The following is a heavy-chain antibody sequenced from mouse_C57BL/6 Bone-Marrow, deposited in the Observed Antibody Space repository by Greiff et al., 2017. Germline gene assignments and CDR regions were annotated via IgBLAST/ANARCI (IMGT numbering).Heavy chain of an antibody. J-gene: IGHJ2*01. CDR2: INPSTGGT. V-gene: IGHV1-42*01. CDR3: ARRLYYGSSYLYYFDY. Sequence: EVQLQQSGPELVKPGASVKISCKASGYSFTGYYMNWVKQSPEKSLEWIGEINPSTGGTTYNQKFKAKATLTVDKSSSTAYMQLKSLTSEDSAVYYCARRLYYGSSYLYYFDYWGQGTTLTVSS. CDR1: GYSFTGYY. D-gene: IGHD1-1*01.